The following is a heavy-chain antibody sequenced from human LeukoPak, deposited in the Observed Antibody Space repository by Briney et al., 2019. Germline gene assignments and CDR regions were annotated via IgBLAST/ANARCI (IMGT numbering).Heavy chain of an antibody. D-gene: IGHD3-10*01. CDR2: ISGSGGST. CDR3: AKDPYGSGSYYAYNWFDP. CDR1: GFTFSSYA. J-gene: IGHJ5*02. V-gene: IGHV3-23*01. Sequence: GGSLRLSCAASGFTFSSYAMSWVRQAPGKGLEWVSAISGSGGSTYYADSVKGRFTISRDNSKNTLYLQMNSLRAEDTAVYYCAKDPYGSGSYYAYNWFDPWGQGTLVTVSS.